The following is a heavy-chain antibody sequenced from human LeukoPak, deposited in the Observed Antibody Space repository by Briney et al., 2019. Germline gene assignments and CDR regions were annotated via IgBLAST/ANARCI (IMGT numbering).Heavy chain of an antibody. CDR2: ISSSSSYI. J-gene: IGHJ4*02. V-gene: IGHV3-21*01. CDR3: ARDRDYAYFDY. D-gene: IGHD3-16*01. Sequence: GGSLRLSCAASGFTFSSYSMNWVRQAPGKGLEWVSFISSSSSYIYYADSMKGRFTISRDNAKNSLYLQMNSLRAEDTAVYYCARDRDYAYFDYWGQGTLVTVSS. CDR1: GFTFSSYS.